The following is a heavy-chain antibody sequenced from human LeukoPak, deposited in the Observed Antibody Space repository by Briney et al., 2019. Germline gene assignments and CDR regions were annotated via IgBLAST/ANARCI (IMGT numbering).Heavy chain of an antibody. CDR2: INPNSGGT. V-gene: IGHV1-2*02. D-gene: IGHD6-19*01. CDR1: GYTFTGYY. CDR3: ARDLGMYSSGGDYYYGMDV. Sequence: ASVKVSCKASGYTFTGYYMHWVRQAPGQGLEWMGWINPNSGGTNYAQKFQGRVTMTRDTSISTAYMELSRLRSDDTAVYYCARDLGMYSSGGDYYYGMDVWGQGTTVTVSS. J-gene: IGHJ6*02.